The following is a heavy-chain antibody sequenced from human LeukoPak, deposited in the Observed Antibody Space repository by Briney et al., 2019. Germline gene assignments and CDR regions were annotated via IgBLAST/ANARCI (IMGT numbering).Heavy chain of an antibody. V-gene: IGHV3-11*01. CDR3: ARDGGGWPLGY. J-gene: IGHJ4*02. CDR2: ISNDGEAI. Sequence: GGSLRLSCAASGFTFSDKYMSWIRQALGKGLEFISYISNDGEAIHYADSVKGRFTISRDNAKSSLYLQMNDLRAEDTAVYYCARDGGGWPLGYWGQGTLVTVSS. CDR1: GFTFSDKY. D-gene: IGHD3-16*01.